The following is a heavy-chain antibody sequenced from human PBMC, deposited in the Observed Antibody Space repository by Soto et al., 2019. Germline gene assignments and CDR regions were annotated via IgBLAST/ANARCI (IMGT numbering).Heavy chain of an antibody. CDR3: AKDMLHEMAAAGTLRYYYYYMDV. CDR1: GFTFDDYA. J-gene: IGHJ6*03. V-gene: IGHV3-9*01. Sequence: PGGSLRLSCAASGFTFDDYAMHWVRQAPGKGLEWVSGISWNSGSIGYADSVKGRFTISRDNAKNSLYLQMNSLRAEDTALYYCAKDMLHEMAAAGTLRYYYYYMDVWGKGTTVTVSS. D-gene: IGHD6-13*01. CDR2: ISWNSGSI.